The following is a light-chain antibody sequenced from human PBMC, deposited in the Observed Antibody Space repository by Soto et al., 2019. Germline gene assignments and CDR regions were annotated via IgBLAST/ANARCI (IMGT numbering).Light chain of an antibody. CDR2: DVS. Sequence: EIVLTQSPATLSLSPGERATLSCKTSRAVSSDLAWYQQKPGQSPRLLIYDVSSRATATPARFSGSGSGTDFTLTISSLEPEDFVVYYCQQRLDWPLTFGGGTKVEI. V-gene: IGKV3-11*01. J-gene: IGKJ4*01. CDR1: RAVSSD. CDR3: QQRLDWPLT.